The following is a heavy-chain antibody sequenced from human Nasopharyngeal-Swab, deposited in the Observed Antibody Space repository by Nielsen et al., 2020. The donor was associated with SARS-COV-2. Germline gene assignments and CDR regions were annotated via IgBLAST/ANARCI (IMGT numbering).Heavy chain of an antibody. Sequence: GESLKISCAVSGFTFSNAWMSWVRQAPGKGLEWVSVISESGRTYYADSVKGRFTISRDNSKNTLYLEMNSLRVEDTAVYYCAKDQPSDYWGQGTLVTVSS. CDR1: GFTFSNAW. CDR3: AKDQPSDY. J-gene: IGHJ4*02. CDR2: ISESGRT. V-gene: IGHV3-23*01.